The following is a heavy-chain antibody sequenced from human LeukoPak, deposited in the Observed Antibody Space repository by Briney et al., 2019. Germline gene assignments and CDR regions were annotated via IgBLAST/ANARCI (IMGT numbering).Heavy chain of an antibody. J-gene: IGHJ4*02. V-gene: IGHV3-23*01. CDR2: ISGDSATP. D-gene: IGHD6-13*01. Sequence: GGSLRLSCAASGFAFNIYAMTWVRQAPGKGLEWVSTISGDSATPYFADSVKGRFTISRDNSKNTLYLQMNSLRVEDTVVYYCAKVGSSTWYMYYFDYWGQGALVTVSS. CDR3: AKVGSSTWYMYYFDY. CDR1: GFAFNIYA.